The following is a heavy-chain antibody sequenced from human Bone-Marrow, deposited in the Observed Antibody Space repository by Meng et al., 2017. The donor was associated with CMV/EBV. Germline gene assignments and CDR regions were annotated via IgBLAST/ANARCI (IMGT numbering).Heavy chain of an antibody. D-gene: IGHD2-2*01. J-gene: IGHJ3*02. V-gene: IGHV6-1*01. Sequence: SGTLSLTCAISGDSVSSNSAAWYWIRQSPSRGLEWLGRTYYRSKWYNDYAVSVKSRITINPDTPKNQFSLQLNSVTPEDTAVYYCAREYQLLLDAFDIWGQGTMVTVSS. CDR2: TYYRSKWYN. CDR1: GDSVSSNSAA. CDR3: AREYQLLLDAFDI.